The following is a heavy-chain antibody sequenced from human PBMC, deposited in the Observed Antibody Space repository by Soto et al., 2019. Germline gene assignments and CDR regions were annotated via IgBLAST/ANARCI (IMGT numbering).Heavy chain of an antibody. V-gene: IGHV4-34*01. D-gene: IGHD3-22*01. CDR3: ARGPMGWDSSGYYYVPLDY. J-gene: IGHJ4*02. CDR2: INHSGST. Sequence: QVQLQQWGAGLLKPSETLSLTCAVYGGSFSGYYWSWIRQPPGKGLEWIGEINHSGSTNYNPSLKSRVTISVDTSKNQFSLKLSSVTDADTAVYYCARGPMGWDSSGYYYVPLDYWGQGTLVTVSS. CDR1: GGSFSGYY.